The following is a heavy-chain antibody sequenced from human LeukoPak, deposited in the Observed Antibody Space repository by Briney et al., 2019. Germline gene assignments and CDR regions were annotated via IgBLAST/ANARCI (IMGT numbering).Heavy chain of an antibody. CDR1: GFTFSSYA. CDR3: AKLRGAVTGSLDY. Sequence: HAGGSLRLSCAASGFTFSSYAMSWVRQAPGQRLDWVSGISGGGGSTNYADSVKGRFTISRDNSKNTLYLHMNSLRAEDAAVYYCAKLRGAVTGSLDYWGQGTLVTVSS. CDR2: ISGGGGST. V-gene: IGHV3-23*01. D-gene: IGHD6-19*01. J-gene: IGHJ4*02.